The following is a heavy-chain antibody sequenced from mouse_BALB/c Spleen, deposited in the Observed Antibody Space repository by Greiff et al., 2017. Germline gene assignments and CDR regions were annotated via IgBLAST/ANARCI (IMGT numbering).Heavy chain of an antibody. V-gene: IGHV6-6*02. CDR3: TRLYYGNYDYAMDY. D-gene: IGHD2-1*01. Sequence: EVQLVESGGGLVQPGGSMKLSCVTSGFTFSNYWMNWVRQSPEKGLEWVAEIRLKSNNYATHYAESVKGRFTISRDDSKSSVYLQMNNLRAEDTGIYYCTRLYYGNYDYAMDYWGQGTSVTVSS. CDR2: IRLKSNNYAT. CDR1: GFTFSNYW. J-gene: IGHJ4*01.